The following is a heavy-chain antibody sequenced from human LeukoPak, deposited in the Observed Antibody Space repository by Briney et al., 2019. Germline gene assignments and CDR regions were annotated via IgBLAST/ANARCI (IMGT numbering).Heavy chain of an antibody. V-gene: IGHV4-34*01. J-gene: IGHJ4*02. D-gene: IGHD1-1*01. CDR3: ARRVGVQSRNYFDY. Sequence: SETLSLTCTVSGGSISSYYWSWIRQPPGKGLEWIGEINHSGSTNYNPSLKSRVTISVDTSKNQFSLKLSSVTAADTAVYYCARRVGVQSRNYFDYWGQGTLVTVSS. CDR1: GGSISSYY. CDR2: INHSGST.